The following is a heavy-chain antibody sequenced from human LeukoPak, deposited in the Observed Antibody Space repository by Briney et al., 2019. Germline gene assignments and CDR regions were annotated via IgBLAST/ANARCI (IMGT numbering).Heavy chain of an antibody. D-gene: IGHD3-16*01. CDR3: ASGGRTSDFDY. V-gene: IGHV4-59*01. CDR1: GGSISSYY. J-gene: IGHJ4*02. CDR2: IYYSGST. Sequence: SETLSLTCTVSGGSISSYYWSWIRQPPGKGLEWIGYIYYSGSTNYNPSLKSRVTISVDTSKNHFSLKLNSVTTADTAVYYCASGGRTSDFDYWGQGTLVTVSS.